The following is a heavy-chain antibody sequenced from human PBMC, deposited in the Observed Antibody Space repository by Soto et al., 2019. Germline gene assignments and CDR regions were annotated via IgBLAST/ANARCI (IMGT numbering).Heavy chain of an antibody. CDR2: INHSGST. D-gene: IGHD2-2*01. CDR3: ARVSYCSSTSCYYYYYYGMDV. V-gene: IGHV4-34*01. Sequence: QVQLQQWGAGLLKPSETLSLTCAVYGGSFRGYYWSWIRQPPGKGLEWIGEINHSGSTNYNPSLKSRVTISVDTSKNQFSLKLSSVTAADTAVYYCARVSYCSSTSCYYYYYYGMDVWGQGTTVTVSS. J-gene: IGHJ6*02. CDR1: GGSFRGYY.